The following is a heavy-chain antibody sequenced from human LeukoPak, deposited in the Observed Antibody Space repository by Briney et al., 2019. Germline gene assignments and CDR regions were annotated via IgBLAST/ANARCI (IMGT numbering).Heavy chain of an antibody. CDR3: ARVTHYDILTGYPDVYGMDV. Sequence: GASVKVSCKASGGTFSSYAISWVRQAPGQGLEWMGGIIPIFGTANYAQKFQGRVTITADESTNTAYMELSSLRSKDTAVYYCARVTHYDILTGYPDVYGMDVWGKGTTVTVSS. CDR2: IIPIFGTA. D-gene: IGHD3-9*01. CDR1: GGTFSSYA. V-gene: IGHV1-69*13. J-gene: IGHJ6*04.